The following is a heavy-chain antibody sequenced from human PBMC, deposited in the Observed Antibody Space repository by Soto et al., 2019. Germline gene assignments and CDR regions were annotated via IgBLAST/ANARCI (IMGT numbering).Heavy chain of an antibody. V-gene: IGHV4-59*01. CDR1: GGSISSYY. D-gene: IGHD3-22*01. Sequence: PXGTLYITCTVSGGSISSYYWSGMRQPPGKGLEWIGYIYYSGSTNYNPSLKSRVTISVDTSKNQFSLKLSSVTAADTAVYYCARDYYDSSGYIHYYYGMDVWGQGTTVTVSS. CDR3: ARDYYDSSGYIHYYYGMDV. CDR2: IYYSGST. J-gene: IGHJ6*02.